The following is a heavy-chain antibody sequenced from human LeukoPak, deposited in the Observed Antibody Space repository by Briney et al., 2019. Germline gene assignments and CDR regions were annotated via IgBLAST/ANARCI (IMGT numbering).Heavy chain of an antibody. CDR2: INPNSGGA. V-gene: IGHV1-2*02. J-gene: IGHJ5*02. Sequence: ASVKVSCKASGYTFTGYYMHWVRQAPGQGLEWMGWINPNSGGANYAQKFQGRVTMTRDTSISTAYMELSRLRSDDTAVYYCARVGYCSGGSCSTLMGFDPWGQGTLVTVSS. CDR1: GYTFTGYY. D-gene: IGHD2-15*01. CDR3: ARVGYCSGGSCSTLMGFDP.